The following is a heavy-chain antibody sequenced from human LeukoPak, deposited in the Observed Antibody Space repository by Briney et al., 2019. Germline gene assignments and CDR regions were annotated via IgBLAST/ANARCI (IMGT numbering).Heavy chain of an antibody. D-gene: IGHD3-22*01. CDR2: ISAYNGNT. V-gene: IGHV1-18*01. CDR1: GYTFTSYG. CDR3: ARSRVSVGYYYMDV. Sequence: GASVKVSCKASGYTFTSYGISWVRQAPGQGLEWMGWISAYNGNTNYAQKLQGRVTMTTDTSTSTAYMELRSLRPDDTAVYYCARSRVSVGYYYMDVWGKGTTVTVSS. J-gene: IGHJ6*03.